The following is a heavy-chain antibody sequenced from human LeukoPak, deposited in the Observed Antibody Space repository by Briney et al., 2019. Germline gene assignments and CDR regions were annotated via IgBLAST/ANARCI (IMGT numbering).Heavy chain of an antibody. J-gene: IGHJ4*02. V-gene: IGHV3-23*01. CDR1: GFTFSSYA. CDR2: ISGSGGST. D-gene: IGHD3-3*01. Sequence: GGSLRLSCAASGFTFSSYAMSWVRQAPGKGLEWVSAISGSGGSTYYADSVKGRFTISRDSSKNTLYLQMNSLRAEDTAVYYCAKSGWLEWLLFDYWGQGTLVTVSS. CDR3: AKSGWLEWLLFDY.